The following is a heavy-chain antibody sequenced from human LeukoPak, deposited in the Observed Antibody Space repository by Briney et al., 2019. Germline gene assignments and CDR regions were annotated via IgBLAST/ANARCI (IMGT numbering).Heavy chain of an antibody. J-gene: IGHJ4*02. Sequence: PAESLRLSCAASGFTFSSYSMNWVRQAPWKGLEWVSSISSSSSYIHYADSVKGRFTISRDNAKNSLYLQVNSLRAEDTAVCYCARVGYYYDSSGYYYYFDYWGQGTLVTVSS. V-gene: IGHV3-21*01. CDR1: GFTFSSYS. CDR3: ARVGYYYDSSGYYYYFDY. D-gene: IGHD3-22*01. CDR2: ISSSSSYI.